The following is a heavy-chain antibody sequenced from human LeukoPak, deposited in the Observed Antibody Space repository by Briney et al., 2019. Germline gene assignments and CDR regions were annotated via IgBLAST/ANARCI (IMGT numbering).Heavy chain of an antibody. CDR1: VFTFSTYN. CDR2: IKSKTDGGTT. D-gene: IGHD3-10*01. V-gene: IGHV3-15*01. CDR3: TTFYYYGSGVADY. J-gene: IGHJ4*02. Sequence: PGGSLRLSCAASVFTFSTYNMNWVRQAPGKGLEWVGRIKSKTDGGTTDYAAPVKGRFTISRDDSKNTLYLQMNSLKTEDTAVYYCTTFYYYGSGVADYWGQGTLVTVSS.